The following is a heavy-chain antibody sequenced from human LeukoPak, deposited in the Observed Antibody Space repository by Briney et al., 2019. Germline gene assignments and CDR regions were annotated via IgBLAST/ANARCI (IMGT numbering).Heavy chain of an antibody. CDR2: ISGSGGRT. D-gene: IGHD3-22*01. V-gene: IGHV3-23*01. J-gene: IGHJ4*02. CDR1: GLTLSNYG. Sequence: GRSLRLSCAVSGLTLSNYGMSWVRQAPGKGLEWVAGISGSGGRTNYADSVKGRFTVSRDNPKNTLYLQMNSLRAEDTAVYFCAKRGVVIRVILVGFHKEANYFDSWGQGALVTVSS. CDR3: AKRGVVIRVILVGFHKEANYFDS.